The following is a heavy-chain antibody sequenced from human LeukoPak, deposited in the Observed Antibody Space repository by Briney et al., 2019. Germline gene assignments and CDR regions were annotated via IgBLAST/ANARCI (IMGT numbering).Heavy chain of an antibody. CDR2: ISGSGDNT. CDR3: AREVVAATGRYYYYYMDV. Sequence: GGSLRLSCAASGFTFSGFAMSWVRRTPGKGLEWVSGISGSGDNTLYADSVKGRFTISRDNSKNTLYLQMNSLRAEDTAVYYCAREVVAATGRYYYYYMDVWGKGTTVTVSS. J-gene: IGHJ6*03. CDR1: GFTFSGFA. V-gene: IGHV3-23*01. D-gene: IGHD2-15*01.